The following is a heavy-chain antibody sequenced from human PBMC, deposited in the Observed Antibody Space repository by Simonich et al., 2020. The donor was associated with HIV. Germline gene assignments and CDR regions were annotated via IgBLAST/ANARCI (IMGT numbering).Heavy chain of an antibody. D-gene: IGHD7-27*01. V-gene: IGHV4-34*01. Sequence: QVQLQQWGAGLLKPSETLSLTCAVYGGSFSSYYWNWIRQPPGKGLEWIGEINHSGITNYNPSLMVRVTISVDTSKNQFSLKMRSLIAADTAVYYCARGRSPPRTGVLDSWGQGTQVIVSS. CDR1: GGSFSSYY. CDR2: INHSGIT. J-gene: IGHJ4*02. CDR3: ARGRSPPRTGVLDS.